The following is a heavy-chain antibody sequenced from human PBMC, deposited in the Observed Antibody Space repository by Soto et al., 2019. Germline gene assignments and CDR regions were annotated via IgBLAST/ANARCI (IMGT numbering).Heavy chain of an antibody. CDR2: INHSGST. D-gene: IGHD3-10*01. CDR3: ARGRYYYGSGSYYPIPY. J-gene: IGHJ4*02. Sequence: SETLSLTCAVYGGSFSGYYWSWIRQPPGKGLEWIGEINHSGSTNYNPSLKSRVTISVDTSKNQFSLKLSSVTAADTAVYYCARGRYYYGSGSYYPIPYWGQGTLVTVSS. CDR1: GGSFSGYY. V-gene: IGHV4-34*01.